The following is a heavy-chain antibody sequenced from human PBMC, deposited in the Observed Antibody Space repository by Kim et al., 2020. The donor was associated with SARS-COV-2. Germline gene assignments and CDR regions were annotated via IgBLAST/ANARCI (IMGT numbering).Heavy chain of an antibody. CDR1: GGSINNYY. CDR3: ARQTSSYAFDV. V-gene: IGHV4-59*08. J-gene: IGHJ3*01. Sequence: SETLSLTCTVSGGSINNYYWSWIRQAPGKGLEWIVTMYYSGGTNYNPSLRSRVTMLVDASKDQISLKLSSVTAADTAVYYCARQTSSYAFDVWGQGTVVT. CDR2: MYYSGGT. D-gene: IGHD6-6*01.